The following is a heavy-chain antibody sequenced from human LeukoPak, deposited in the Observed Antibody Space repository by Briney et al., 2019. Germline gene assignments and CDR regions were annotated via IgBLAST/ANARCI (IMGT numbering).Heavy chain of an antibody. CDR2: IYPGDPDT. D-gene: IGHD2-2*02. J-gene: IGHJ4*02. Sequence: GESLKISCKGSGYSFTSYWIGWVRQMPGKGLEWMGIIYPGDPDTRYGPSFQGQVTISADKSISTAYLQWSSLKASDTAMYYCARREDIVVVPAAISPPDYWGQGTLVTVSS. V-gene: IGHV5-51*01. CDR1: GYSFTSYW. CDR3: ARREDIVVVPAAISPPDY.